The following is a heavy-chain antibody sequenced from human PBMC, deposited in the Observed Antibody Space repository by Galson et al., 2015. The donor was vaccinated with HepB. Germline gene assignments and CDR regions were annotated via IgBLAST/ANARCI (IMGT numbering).Heavy chain of an antibody. J-gene: IGHJ6*03. Sequence: SLRLSCAASGFTFSSYGMHWVRQAPGKGLEWVAVISYDGSNKYYADSVKGRFTISRDNSKNTLYLQMNSLRAEDTAVYYCAKEAIAVAGPYYYYYMDVWGKGTTVTVSS. CDR1: GFTFSSYG. D-gene: IGHD6-19*01. V-gene: IGHV3-30*18. CDR2: ISYDGSNK. CDR3: AKEAIAVAGPYYYYYMDV.